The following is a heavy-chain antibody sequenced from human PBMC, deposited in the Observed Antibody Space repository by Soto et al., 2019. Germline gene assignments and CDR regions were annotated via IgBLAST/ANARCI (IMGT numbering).Heavy chain of an antibody. J-gene: IGHJ5*02. D-gene: IGHD3-22*01. CDR3: ARVSYDSSGYYYYNWFDP. CDR1: GGSISSYY. Sequence: PETLAIACTFSGGSISSYYWGWIRQPAGNGLEWIGRIYTSGSTNYNPSLKSRVTMSVDTSKNQFSLKLSSVTAADKALCYCARVSYDSSGYYYYNWFDPWGHGTLVTVSS. V-gene: IGHV4-4*07. CDR2: IYTSGST.